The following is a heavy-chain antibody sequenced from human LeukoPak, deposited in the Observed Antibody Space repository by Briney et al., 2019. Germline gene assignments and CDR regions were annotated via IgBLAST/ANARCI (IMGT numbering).Heavy chain of an antibody. CDR2: INHSGST. CDR3: ARGYGDYQIDY. CDR1: GGSFSAYY. Sequence: PSETLSLTCAVYGGSFSAYYWSWIRQPPGKGLEWIGEINHSGSTNYNPSLKSRVTISVDTSKNQFSLKMSSVTAADTAVFYCARGYGDYQIDYWGQGTLVTVSS. D-gene: IGHD4-17*01. V-gene: IGHV4-34*01. J-gene: IGHJ4*02.